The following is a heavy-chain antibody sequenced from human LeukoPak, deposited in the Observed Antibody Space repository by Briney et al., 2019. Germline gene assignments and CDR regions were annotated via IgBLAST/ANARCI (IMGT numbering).Heavy chain of an antibody. CDR1: GFTFSTYS. CDR3: AKDRWELGGLDY. Sequence: GGSLRLSCAASGFTFSTYSMNWVRQAPGKGLEWVSAISGSGGSTYYAGSVKDRFTISRDNSKNTLYLQMNSLRAEDTAVYYCAKDRWELGGLDYWGQGTLVTVSS. V-gene: IGHV3-23*01. D-gene: IGHD1-26*01. J-gene: IGHJ4*02. CDR2: ISGSGGST.